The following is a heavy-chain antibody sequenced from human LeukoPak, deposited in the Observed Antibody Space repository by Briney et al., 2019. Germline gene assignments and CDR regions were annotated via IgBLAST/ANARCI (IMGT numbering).Heavy chain of an antibody. CDR1: NYSISGSNW. D-gene: IGHD1-1*01. CDR3: ASTGNWDDLGVDF. CDR2: IYYSGAT. Sequence: PSQTLSLTCTVSNYSISGSNWWGCIRQPPGKGLEWIAYIYYSGATYYDTLFRSRATVSVDVSENHFALKLTSVTAVDTAVYYCASTGNWDDLGVDFWGQGIPVTVSS. V-gene: IGHV4-28*01. J-gene: IGHJ4*02.